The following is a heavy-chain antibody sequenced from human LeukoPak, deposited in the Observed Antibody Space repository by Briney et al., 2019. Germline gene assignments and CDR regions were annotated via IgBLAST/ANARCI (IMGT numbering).Heavy chain of an antibody. CDR2: IIPIFGTA. J-gene: IGHJ5*02. CDR3: ARSMVRGVVLEFNWFDP. D-gene: IGHD3-10*01. Sequence: SVKVSCKASGGTFSSYAISWVRQAPGQGLEWMGGIIPIFGTANYAQKFQGRVTITADESTGTAYMELSSLRSEDTAVYYCARSMVRGVVLEFNWFDPWGQGTLVTVSS. V-gene: IGHV1-69*13. CDR1: GGTFSSYA.